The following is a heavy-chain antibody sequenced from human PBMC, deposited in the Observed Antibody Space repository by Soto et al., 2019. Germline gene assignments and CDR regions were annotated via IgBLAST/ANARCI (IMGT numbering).Heavy chain of an antibody. CDR3: ARGGTQDYDFWSGYQGSDY. CDR1: GYTFTSYG. J-gene: IGHJ4*02. V-gene: IGHV1-18*01. D-gene: IGHD3-3*01. CDR2: VSAYNGNT. Sequence: QVQLVQSGAEVKKPGASVKVSCKASGYTFTSYGISWVRQAPGQGLEWMGWVSAYNGNTNYAQKRQGRVTMTTDTSTSTAYMELRSLRSDDTAVYYCARGGTQDYDFWSGYQGSDYWGQGTLVTVSS.